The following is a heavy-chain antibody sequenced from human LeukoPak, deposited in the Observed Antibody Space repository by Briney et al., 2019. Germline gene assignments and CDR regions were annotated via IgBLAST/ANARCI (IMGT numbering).Heavy chain of an antibody. CDR1: GFTFSSYG. J-gene: IGHJ4*02. CDR2: ISYDGSNK. D-gene: IGHD6-13*01. CDR3: AKDVGRAAEDY. Sequence: QSGGSLRLSCAASGFTFSSYGMHGLRQAPGKGLEWVAVISYDGSNKYYADSVKGRFTISRDNSKNTLYLQMNSLRAEDTAVYYCAKDVGRAAEDYWGQGTLVTVSS. V-gene: IGHV3-30*18.